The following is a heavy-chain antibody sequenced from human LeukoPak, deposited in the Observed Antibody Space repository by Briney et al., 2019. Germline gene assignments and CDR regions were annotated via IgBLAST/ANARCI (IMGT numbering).Heavy chain of an antibody. CDR1: GYTFTGYY. J-gene: IGHJ4*02. V-gene: IGHV1-2*02. Sequence: ASVKVSCKASGYTFTGYYMHWVRQAPGQGLEWMGWINPNSGGTNYAQKFQGRVTMTRDTSISTAYMELSRLTSDDTALYYCARTYTAVHYFDYSGQGTLVTVSS. CDR2: INPNSGGT. D-gene: IGHD2-21*02. CDR3: ARTYTAVHYFDY.